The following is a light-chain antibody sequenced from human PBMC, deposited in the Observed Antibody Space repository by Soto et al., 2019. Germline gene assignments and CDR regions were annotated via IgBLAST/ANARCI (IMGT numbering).Light chain of an antibody. Sequence: EIVMTQSPATLSVSPGERATLSCRASQSMSSNLAWYQQRPGQAPRLLIYGASTRATGIPARFSGSGPGTDFTLTITSLQSEDFAVYYCQQYNKGPVTFGQGTKVDIK. CDR2: GAS. V-gene: IGKV3-15*01. CDR1: QSMSSN. J-gene: IGKJ1*01. CDR3: QQYNKGPVT.